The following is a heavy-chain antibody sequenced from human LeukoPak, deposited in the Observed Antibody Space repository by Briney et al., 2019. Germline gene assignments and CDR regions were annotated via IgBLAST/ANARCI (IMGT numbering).Heavy chain of an antibody. CDR2: ISSSGSTI. CDR1: GFTFSSYE. D-gene: IGHD1-26*01. V-gene: IGHV3-48*03. Sequence: GGSLRLSCAASGFTFSSYEMNWVRQAPGKGLERVSYISSSGSTIYYADSVKGRFTISRDNAKNSLYLQMNSLRAEDTAVYYCARGEWELLDYWGQGTLVTVSS. CDR3: ARGEWELLDY. J-gene: IGHJ4*02.